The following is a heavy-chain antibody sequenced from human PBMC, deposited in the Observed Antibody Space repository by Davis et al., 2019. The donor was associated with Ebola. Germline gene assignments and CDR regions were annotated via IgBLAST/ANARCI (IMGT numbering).Heavy chain of an antibody. CDR1: GYSFTTYA. CDR2: INFNTGSP. Sequence: ASVKVSCKASGYSFTTYAINWVRQAPGQGLQWMGWINFNTGSPTYAQGFTGRFVFSFDTSVNMAYLLINSLKTEDAAVYYCATLPDVWGQGTMVTVSS. J-gene: IGHJ3*01. V-gene: IGHV7-4-1*04. CDR3: ATLPDV.